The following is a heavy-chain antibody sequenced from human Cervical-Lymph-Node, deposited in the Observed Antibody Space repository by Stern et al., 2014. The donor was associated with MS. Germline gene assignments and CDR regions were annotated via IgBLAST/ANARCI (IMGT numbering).Heavy chain of an antibody. CDR3: AHRTAGPFDY. Sequence: QVTLKESGPALVKPTQTLTLTCTFSGFSLSTSGLGVGWIRQPPGEALEWLAYIYCDAQKRYSPSLKSRLPITKDAYKNQVVLTLTNVDPVDTATYYCAHRTAGPFDYWGQGTLVTVSS. V-gene: IGHV2-5*02. CDR2: IYCDAQK. CDR1: GFSLSTSGLG. J-gene: IGHJ4*02.